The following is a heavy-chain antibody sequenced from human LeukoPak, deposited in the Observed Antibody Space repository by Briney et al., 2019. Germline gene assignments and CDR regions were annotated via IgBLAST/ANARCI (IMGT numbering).Heavy chain of an antibody. CDR2: IFHSGST. V-gene: IGHV4-59*08. CDR3: ARRGDDTSGYYPF. D-gene: IGHD3-22*01. CDR1: GGSINNYY. Sequence: PSETLSLTCTVSGGSINNYYWSWLRQPPGKGLEWIGYIFHSGSTDYNPSLKSRVTISVDTSKNQFSLKLRPVTAADTAVYYCARRGDDTSGYYPFWGQGTLVTVSS. J-gene: IGHJ4*02.